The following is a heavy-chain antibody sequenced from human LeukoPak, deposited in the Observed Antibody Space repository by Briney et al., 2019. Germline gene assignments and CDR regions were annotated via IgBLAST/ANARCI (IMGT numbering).Heavy chain of an antibody. D-gene: IGHD1-1*01. CDR1: GFTFSSYS. CDR3: ARAPTKTYYFDY. CDR2: ISSSSSYI. J-gene: IGHJ4*02. Sequence: PGGSLRLSCAASGFTFSSYSMNWVRQAPGKGLEWVSSISSSSSYIYYADSVKGRFTISRDNAKNSLYLLMNSLRAEDTAVYYCARAPTKTYYFDYWGQGTLVTVSS. V-gene: IGHV3-21*01.